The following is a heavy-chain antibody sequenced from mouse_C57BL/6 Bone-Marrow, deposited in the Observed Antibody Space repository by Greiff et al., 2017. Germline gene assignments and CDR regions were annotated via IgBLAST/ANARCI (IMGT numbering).Heavy chain of an antibody. CDR1: GYSITSDY. CDR2: ISYSGST. D-gene: IGHD4-1*01. CDR3: ARSRFSGTPYFDD. J-gene: IGHJ2*01. Sequence: EVKVVESGPGLAKPSQTLSLTCSVTGYSITSDYWNWIRKFPGNKLEYMGYISYSGSTYYNPSLKSRISITRDTSKNQYYLQLNSVTTEDTATYYCARSRFSGTPYFDDWGQGTTLTVSS. V-gene: IGHV3-8*01.